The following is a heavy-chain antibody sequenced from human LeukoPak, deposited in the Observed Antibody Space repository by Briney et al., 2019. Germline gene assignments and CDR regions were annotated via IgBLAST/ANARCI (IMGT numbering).Heavy chain of an antibody. D-gene: IGHD6-19*01. CDR3: ARRAPLSSGWRYYFDY. Sequence: PSETLSLTCTVSGGSISSGGYFWSWIRQPPGKGLEWIGYFYHSGSTYYNPSLKSRITISLDWSKNHFSLKLSSVTAADTAVYYCARRAPLSSGWRYYFDYWGQGTLVTVSS. CDR2: FYHSGST. CDR1: GGSISSGGYF. J-gene: IGHJ4*02. V-gene: IGHV4-30-2*01.